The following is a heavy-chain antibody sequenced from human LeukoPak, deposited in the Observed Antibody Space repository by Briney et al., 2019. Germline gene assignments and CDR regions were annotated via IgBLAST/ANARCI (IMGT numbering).Heavy chain of an antibody. Sequence: SETLSLTCTVSGGSISSSSYYWGWIRQPPGKGLEWIGSIYYSGSTYYNPSLKSRVTISVDTSKNPFSLKLSSVTAADTAVYYCARQREDCGGDCYLDYSGQGTLVTVSS. D-gene: IGHD2-21*02. CDR1: GGSISSSSYY. CDR3: ARQREDCGGDCYLDY. J-gene: IGHJ4*02. V-gene: IGHV4-39*01. CDR2: IYYSGST.